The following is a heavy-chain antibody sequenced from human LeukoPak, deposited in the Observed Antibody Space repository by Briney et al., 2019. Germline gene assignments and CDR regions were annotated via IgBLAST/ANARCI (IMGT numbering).Heavy chain of an antibody. CDR1: GFTFDDYA. J-gene: IGHJ4*02. V-gene: IGHV3-43D*03. D-gene: IGHD6-13*01. CDR3: AKDILGGYSSSWTPLDY. Sequence: GGSLRLSCAASGFTFDDYAMHWVRQAPGKGLEWVSLISWDGGSTYYADSVKGRFTISRDNSKNSLYLQMNSLRAEDTALYYCAKDILGGYSSSWTPLDYWGQGTLVTVSS. CDR2: ISWDGGST.